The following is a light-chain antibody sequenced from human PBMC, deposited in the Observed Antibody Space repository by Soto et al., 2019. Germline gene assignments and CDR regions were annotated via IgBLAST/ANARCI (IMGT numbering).Light chain of an antibody. CDR2: AAS. Sequence: EIVLTQSPGTLSLSPGERATLSCRASHSVTSNYLAWYQQKPGQAPRLLIYAASGRASGIPDRFSGSGSGTDFLLTISRLEPEDFSVYSCQQYGSSPQTFGQGTRVDIK. CDR1: HSVTSNY. CDR3: QQYGSSPQT. V-gene: IGKV3-20*01. J-gene: IGKJ1*01.